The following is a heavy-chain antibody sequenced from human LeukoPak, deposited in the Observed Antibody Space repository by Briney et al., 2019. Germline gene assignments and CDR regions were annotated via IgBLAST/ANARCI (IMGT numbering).Heavy chain of an antibody. CDR3: ARGDFWSGYHDY. J-gene: IGHJ4*02. CDR1: GNTLTELS. D-gene: IGHD3-3*01. CDR2: INPSGGST. V-gene: IGHV1-46*01. Sequence: ASVKVSCKVSGNTLTELSMHWVRQAPGQGLEWMGIINPSGGSTSYAQKFQGRVTMTRDMSTSTVYMELSSLRSEDTAVYYCARGDFWSGYHDYWGQGTLVTVSS.